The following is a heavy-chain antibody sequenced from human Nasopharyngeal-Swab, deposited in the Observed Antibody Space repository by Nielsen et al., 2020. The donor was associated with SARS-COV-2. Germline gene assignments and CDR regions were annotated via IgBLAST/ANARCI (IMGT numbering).Heavy chain of an antibody. CDR3: ARAFPRGIIIRDYYYGMDV. V-gene: IGHV4-30-4*01. D-gene: IGHD3-10*01. J-gene: IGHJ6*02. CDR1: GVSISSGDYY. CDR2: IYYSGST. Sequence: SEPLSLPFTVPGVSISSGDYYWSWIRQPPGKGLEWIGYIYYSGSTYYSPSLKSRVTISVDTSKNQFSLKLSSVTAADTAVYYCARAFPRGIIIRDYYYGMDVWGQGTTVTVSS.